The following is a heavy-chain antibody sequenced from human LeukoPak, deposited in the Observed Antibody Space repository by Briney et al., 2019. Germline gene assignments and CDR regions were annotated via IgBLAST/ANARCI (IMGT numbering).Heavy chain of an antibody. Sequence: GGSLRLSCAASGFTFSSYAMSWVRQAPGKGLEWASAISGSGGSTYYADSVKGRFTISRDNSKNTLYLQMNSLRDEDTAVYYCAREPPHYYDSSAYYTYGMDVWGQGTTVTVSS. V-gene: IGHV3-23*01. CDR3: AREPPHYYDSSAYYTYGMDV. CDR2: ISGSGGST. CDR1: GFTFSSYA. J-gene: IGHJ6*02. D-gene: IGHD3-22*01.